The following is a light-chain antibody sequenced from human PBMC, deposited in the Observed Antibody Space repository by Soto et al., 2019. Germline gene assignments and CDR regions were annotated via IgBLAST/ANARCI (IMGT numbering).Light chain of an antibody. V-gene: IGKV3D-15*01. CDR2: GAY. J-gene: IGKJ5*01. Sequence: EILLTQSPATLSLSPGDRATLSWRDSQSVSSYLAWYQQKPGQAPRLLIYGAYTRATGIPATFSGSGSGTEFTLSISGLQSEDSAVYYCQQYNNWPPSTFGQGTRLEIK. CDR1: QSVSSY. CDR3: QQYNNWPPST.